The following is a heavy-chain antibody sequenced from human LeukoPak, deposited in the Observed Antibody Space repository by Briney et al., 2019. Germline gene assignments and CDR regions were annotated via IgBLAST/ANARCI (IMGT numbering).Heavy chain of an antibody. V-gene: IGHV3-21*01. CDR2: ISSSSSYI. CDR1: GFTFSSYS. CDR3: ARAASGNRGYYFDY. J-gene: IGHJ4*02. D-gene: IGHD5-12*01. Sequence: GGSLRLSCAASGFTFSSYSMNWVRQAPGKGLEWVSSISSSSSYIYYADSVKGRFTISRDNAKNSLYLQMNSLRAEDTAVYYCARAASGNRGYYFDYWGQGTLVTVSS.